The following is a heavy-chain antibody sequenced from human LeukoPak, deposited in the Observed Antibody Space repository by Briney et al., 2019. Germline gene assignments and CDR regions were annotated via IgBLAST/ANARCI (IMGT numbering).Heavy chain of an antibody. CDR1: GGSFSGYY. CDR3: AKGNYNYDSSGHTALDY. CDR2: INHSGST. Sequence: PSETLSLTCAVYGGSFSGYYWSWIRQPPGKGLEWIGEINHSGSTNYNPSLKSRVTISVDTSKNQFSLKLSSVTAADTAVYYCAKGNYNYDSSGHTALDYWGQGTLVTVSS. V-gene: IGHV4-34*01. D-gene: IGHD3-22*01. J-gene: IGHJ4*02.